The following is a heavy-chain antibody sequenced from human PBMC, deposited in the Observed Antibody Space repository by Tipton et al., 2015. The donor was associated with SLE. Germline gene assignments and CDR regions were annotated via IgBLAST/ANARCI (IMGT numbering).Heavy chain of an antibody. CDR3: AREPVSGSSPFDY. Sequence: TLSLTCTVSGGSISSRGYYWSWIRQHPGKGLEWIGYIYYSGSTYYNPSLKSRVTISVDTSKNQFSLKLSSVTAADTAVYYCAREPVSGSSPFDYWGQGTLVTVSS. CDR1: GGSISSRGYY. CDR2: IYYSGST. V-gene: IGHV4-31*03. J-gene: IGHJ4*02. D-gene: IGHD1-26*01.